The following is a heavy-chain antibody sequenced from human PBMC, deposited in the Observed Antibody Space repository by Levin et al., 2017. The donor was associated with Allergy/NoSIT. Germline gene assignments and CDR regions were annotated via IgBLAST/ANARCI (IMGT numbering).Heavy chain of an antibody. D-gene: IGHD3-22*01. Sequence: SETLSLTCTVYGVSLSGYYWTWIRQPPGKGLEWLGEINHLGSTKYNPSLKSRVAISLDKSKNQFSLKLTSVTAADTAMYFCARFGGYYDSSGYYGDYWGQGTLVTVSS. CDR1: GVSLSGYY. V-gene: IGHV4-34*01. CDR2: INHLGST. CDR3: ARFGGYYDSSGYYGDY. J-gene: IGHJ4*02.